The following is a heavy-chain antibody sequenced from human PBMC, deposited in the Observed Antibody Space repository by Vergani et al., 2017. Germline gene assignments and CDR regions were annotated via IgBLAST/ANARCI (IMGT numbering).Heavy chain of an antibody. Sequence: QVQLVESGGGVVQPGRSLRLSCAASGFTFSSYGMHWVRQAPGKGLEWVAVISHDGSNKYYADSVKGRFTISRDNSKNTLYLQMNSLRAEDTAVYYCAKENWGLGLGYWGQGTLVTVSS. J-gene: IGHJ4*02. CDR2: ISHDGSNK. V-gene: IGHV3-30*18. CDR3: AKENWGLGLGY. D-gene: IGHD7-27*01. CDR1: GFTFSSYG.